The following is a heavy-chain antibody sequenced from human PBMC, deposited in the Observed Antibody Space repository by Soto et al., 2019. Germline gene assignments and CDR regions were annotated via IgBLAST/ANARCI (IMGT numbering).Heavy chain of an antibody. Sequence: EVQLVESGGGLVQPGRSLRLSCAAAGFNFDDFSMHWVRHTPGEGLEWVSGISWNSGSIGYADSVKGRFSISRNNAKNSLYLQLNSLRTEDTALYYCTRASHSDFGDYGYFEFWGQGTLVTVSS. D-gene: IGHD4-17*01. CDR1: GFNFDDFS. J-gene: IGHJ4*02. V-gene: IGHV3-9*01. CDR3: TRASHSDFGDYGYFEF. CDR2: ISWNSGSI.